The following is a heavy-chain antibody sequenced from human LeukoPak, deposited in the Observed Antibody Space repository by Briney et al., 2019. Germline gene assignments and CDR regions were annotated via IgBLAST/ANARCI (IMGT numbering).Heavy chain of an antibody. CDR3: ARAYPMVRGVIRYYFDY. Sequence: ASVKVSCKASGYTFTSYDINRVRQATGQGLEWMGWMNPNSGNTGYAQKFQGRVTMTRNTSISTAYMELSSLRSEDTAVYYCARAYPMVRGVIRYYFDYWGQGTLVTVSS. V-gene: IGHV1-8*01. D-gene: IGHD3-10*01. CDR2: MNPNSGNT. CDR1: GYTFTSYD. J-gene: IGHJ4*02.